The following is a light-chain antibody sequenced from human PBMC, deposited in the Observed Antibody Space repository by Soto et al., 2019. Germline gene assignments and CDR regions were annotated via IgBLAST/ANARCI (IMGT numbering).Light chain of an antibody. CDR3: CSYAGRNNYV. CDR1: SSGIGGYNY. CDR2: EVN. V-gene: IGLV2-8*01. Sequence: QSALTQPPSASGSLGQSVTISCTGTSSGIGGYNYVSWYQQHPGKAPKLIIYEVNKRPSGVPDRFSGSKSGDTASLTVSGLQAEDEAEYHCCSYAGRNNYVFGTGTKLTVL. J-gene: IGLJ1*01.